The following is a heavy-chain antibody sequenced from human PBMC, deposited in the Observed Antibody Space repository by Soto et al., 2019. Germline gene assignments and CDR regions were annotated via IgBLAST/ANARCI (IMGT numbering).Heavy chain of an antibody. CDR3: ARGTMVRGVIIKGPWFDP. CDR1: GYSISSGYY. Sequence: SETLSLTCAVSGYSISSGYYWGWIRQPPGKGLEWIGSIYHSGSTYYNPSLKSRVTISVDTSKNQFSLKLSSVTAADTAVYYCARGTMVRGVIIKGPWFDPWGQGALVTVSS. D-gene: IGHD3-10*01. V-gene: IGHV4-38-2*01. CDR2: IYHSGST. J-gene: IGHJ5*02.